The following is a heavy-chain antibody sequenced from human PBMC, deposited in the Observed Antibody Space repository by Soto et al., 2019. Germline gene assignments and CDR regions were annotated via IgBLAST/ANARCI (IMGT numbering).Heavy chain of an antibody. J-gene: IGHJ5*02. CDR3: ARDWYYYDSSGSTRVGWFDP. CDR1: GGSIISYY. Sequence: SETLSLTCTFSGGSIISYYWSWIRQPPGKGLEWIGYIYYSGSTNYNPSLKSRVTISVDTSKNQFSLKLSSVTAADTAVYYCARDWYYYDSSGSTRVGWFDPWGQGTLVTVSS. CDR2: IYYSGST. V-gene: IGHV4-59*01. D-gene: IGHD3-22*01.